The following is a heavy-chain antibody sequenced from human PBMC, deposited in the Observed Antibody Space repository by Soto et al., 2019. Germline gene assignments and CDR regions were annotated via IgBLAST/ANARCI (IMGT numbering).Heavy chain of an antibody. Sequence: QVQLVESGGGVVQPGRSLRLSCAASGFTFSSYGMHWVRQAPGKGLEWVAVIWYDGSNKYYADSVKGRFTISRDNSKNTLYLQMNSLRAEDTAVYYCARDLWRDSSSWYYFDYWGQGTLVTVSS. V-gene: IGHV3-33*01. J-gene: IGHJ4*02. CDR1: GFTFSSYG. CDR3: ARDLWRDSSSWYYFDY. CDR2: IWYDGSNK. D-gene: IGHD6-13*01.